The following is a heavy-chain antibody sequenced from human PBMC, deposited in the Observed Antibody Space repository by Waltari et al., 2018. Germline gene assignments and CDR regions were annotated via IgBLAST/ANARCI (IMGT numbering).Heavy chain of an antibody. Sequence: QVQLVPSGAGVKKPGASVKVSCKASGYTFTSYAMHWVRQAPGQRLGWMGWINAGNGNTKYSQKFQGRVTITRDTSASTAYMELRSLRSEDTAVYYCARVGRPGLGAYYYYYYGMDVWGQGTTVTVSS. CDR3: ARVGRPGLGAYYYYYYGMDV. D-gene: IGHD3-16*01. CDR1: GYTFTSYA. CDR2: INAGNGNT. V-gene: IGHV1-3*01. J-gene: IGHJ6*02.